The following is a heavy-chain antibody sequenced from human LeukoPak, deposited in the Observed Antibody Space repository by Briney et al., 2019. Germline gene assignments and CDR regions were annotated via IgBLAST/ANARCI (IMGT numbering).Heavy chain of an antibody. J-gene: IGHJ3*02. D-gene: IGHD3-22*01. V-gene: IGHV1-69*13. CDR2: IIPIFGTA. CDR3: ARDGHYDSSGYGDAFDI. CDR1: GGTFSSYA. Sequence: GASVKVSCKASGGTFSSYAISWVRQAPGQGLEWMGGIIPIFGTANYAQKFQGRVTITADESTSTAYMELSSLRSEDTAVYYCARDGHYDSSGYGDAFDIWGRGTMVTVSS.